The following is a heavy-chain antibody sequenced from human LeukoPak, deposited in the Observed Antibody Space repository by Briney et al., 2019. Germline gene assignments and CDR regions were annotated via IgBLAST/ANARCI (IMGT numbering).Heavy chain of an antibody. CDR3: AKAPQHYYDSSGYYQEFDY. CDR2: IYSDNT. V-gene: IGHV3-66*03. Sequence: GGSLRLSCTVSGFTVSSNSMSWVRQAPGKGLEWVSFIYSDNTHYSDSVKGRFTISRDNSKNTLYLQMNSLRAEDTAVYYCAKAPQHYYDSSGYYQEFDYWGQGTLVTVSS. D-gene: IGHD3-22*01. CDR1: GFTVSSNS. J-gene: IGHJ4*02.